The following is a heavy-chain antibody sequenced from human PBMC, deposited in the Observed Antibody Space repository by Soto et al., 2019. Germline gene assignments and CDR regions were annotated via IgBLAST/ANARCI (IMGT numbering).Heavy chain of an antibody. D-gene: IGHD1-7*01. J-gene: IGHJ4*02. CDR2: IYRTGST. Sequence: LETLSLTCAVSGASFTSNDWWTWVRQPPGRGLEWIGEIYRTGSTNYNPSLKSRVTISLDKSENQFSLKVTSLTAADTAVYYCASRDPGTSVDYWGQGTLVTVSS. CDR3: ASRDPGTSVDY. CDR1: GASFTSNDW. V-gene: IGHV4-4*02.